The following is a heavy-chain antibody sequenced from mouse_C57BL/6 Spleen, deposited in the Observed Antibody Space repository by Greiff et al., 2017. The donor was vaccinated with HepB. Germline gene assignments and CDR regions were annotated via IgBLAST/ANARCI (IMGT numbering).Heavy chain of an antibody. CDR2: IHPNSGST. J-gene: IGHJ2*01. CDR3: ARQDYSNYFDY. Sequence: QVQLQQPGAELVKPGASVKLSCKASGYTFTSYWMHWVKQRPVQGLEWIGMIHPNSGSTNYNEKFKSKATLTVDKSSSTAYMQLSSLTSEDSAVYYCARQDYSNYFDYWGQGTTLTVSS. CDR1: GYTFTSYW. V-gene: IGHV1-64*01. D-gene: IGHD2-5*01.